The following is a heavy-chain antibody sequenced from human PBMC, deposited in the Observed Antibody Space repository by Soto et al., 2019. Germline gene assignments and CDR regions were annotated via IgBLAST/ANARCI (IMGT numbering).Heavy chain of an antibody. Sequence: EVQLVESGGGLVKPGGSLRLSCAGTGFTFSSYSMNWVRQAPGKGLEWVSCVSSSSSYIFYADSVKGRFTIPRDNAKDSLHLQMNSLRAEDTAVYYCARGGGYYDTSGYNRDTFDMWGQGTMVTVSS. CDR3: ARGGGYYDTSGYNRDTFDM. CDR2: VSSSSSYI. CDR1: GFTFSSYS. V-gene: IGHV3-21*01. D-gene: IGHD3-22*01. J-gene: IGHJ3*02.